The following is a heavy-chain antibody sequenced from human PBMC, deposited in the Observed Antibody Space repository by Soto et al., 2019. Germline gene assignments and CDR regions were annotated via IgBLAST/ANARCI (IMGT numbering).Heavy chain of an antibody. CDR2: ISYDGNNQ. Sequence: PGGSLRLSCAASRFTFSAYGMHWVRQAPGKELEWVAVISYDGNNQYYRDSVKGRFTISRDNSKNTLFLQMNSLRPEDTAVYYCAKHIMAETKYYYYAIDVWGQGTAVTVSS. D-gene: IGHD3-16*01. CDR3: AKHIMAETKYYYYAIDV. V-gene: IGHV3-30*18. CDR1: RFTFSAYG. J-gene: IGHJ6*02.